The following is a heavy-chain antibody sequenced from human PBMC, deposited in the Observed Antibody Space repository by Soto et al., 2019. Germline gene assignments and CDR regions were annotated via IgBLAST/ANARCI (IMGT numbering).Heavy chain of an antibody. J-gene: IGHJ5*02. CDR2: IDWEDDK. Sequence: SGATLVNPTQTLTLTCTFSGFSLSISGMCVSWIRQPPGKALEWLALIDWEDDKYYSTSLKTRLTISKDTSKNQVVLTMTNMDPVDTATYYCARILKSSTSCYGDSKWFDTWGQGTLVTVSS. D-gene: IGHD2-2*01. CDR3: ARILKSSTSCYGDSKWFDT. V-gene: IGHV2-70*01. CDR1: GFSLSISGMC.